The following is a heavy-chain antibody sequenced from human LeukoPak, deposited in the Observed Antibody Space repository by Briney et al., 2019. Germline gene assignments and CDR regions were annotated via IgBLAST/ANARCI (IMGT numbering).Heavy chain of an antibody. CDR2: IDWDDDK. CDR1: GFSLTTIGMR. J-gene: IGHJ4*02. Sequence: SGPALVKPTQPLTLTCTFSGFSLTTIGMRVSWIRQPPVKALEWLALIDWDDDKIYSTSLKSRLTISKDTSKNQVVLRMTNMDAVDTATYYCARIPPYSSGWYFFDYWGQGILVTVSS. V-gene: IGHV2-70*04. CDR3: ARIPPYSSGWYFFDY. D-gene: IGHD6-19*01.